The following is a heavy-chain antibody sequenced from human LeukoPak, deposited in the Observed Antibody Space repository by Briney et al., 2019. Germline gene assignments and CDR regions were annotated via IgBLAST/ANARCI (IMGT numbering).Heavy chain of an antibody. CDR1: GFTFSSYW. CDR3: ARVVPGIAVTGTDY. CDR2: INSDGSDT. D-gene: IGHD6-19*01. J-gene: IGHJ4*02. V-gene: IGHV3-74*01. Sequence: GSLRLSCAAFGFTFSSYWMHWVRQAPGKGLVWVSRINSDGSDTDYADSVKGRFTISRDNAKNTLYLQMNSLRAEDTAVYYCARVVPGIAVTGTDYWGQGTLVTVSS.